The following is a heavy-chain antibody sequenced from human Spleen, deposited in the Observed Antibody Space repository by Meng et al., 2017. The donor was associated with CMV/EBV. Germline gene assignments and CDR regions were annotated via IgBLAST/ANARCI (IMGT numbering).Heavy chain of an antibody. CDR2: IYCSGST. J-gene: IGHJ5*02. D-gene: IGHD3-10*01. V-gene: IGHV4-30-4*08. CDR1: GCSISSGDYD. CDR3: ARVSDWFDP. Sequence: QVERQEDGPRLVVAAETLFLTCTDSGCSISSGDYDWSSIRQPPGKGLEWIGYIYCSGSTYYNPSLKSRVTISVDTSKNQFSLKLSSVTAADTAVYYCARVSDWFDPWGQGTLVTVSS.